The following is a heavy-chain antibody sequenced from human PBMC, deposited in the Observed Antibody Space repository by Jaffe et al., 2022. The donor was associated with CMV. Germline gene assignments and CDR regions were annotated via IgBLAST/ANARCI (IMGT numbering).Heavy chain of an antibody. J-gene: IGHJ4*02. Sequence: EVHLVESGGGLVKPGGSLRLSCAASGFTFTSYTMNWVRQAPGKGLEWVSLISINSSHIYYADSVKGRFTISRDNTKNSLYLQMNSLRVEDTAVYFCAGDLEAVADPVSESDYWGQGTLVTVSS. D-gene: IGHD6-19*01. CDR3: AGDLEAVADPVSESDY. CDR2: ISINSSHI. V-gene: IGHV3-21*01. CDR1: GFTFTSYT.